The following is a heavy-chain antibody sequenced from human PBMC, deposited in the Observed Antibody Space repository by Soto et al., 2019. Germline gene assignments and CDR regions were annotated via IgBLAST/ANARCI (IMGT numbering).Heavy chain of an antibody. J-gene: IGHJ4*02. CDR2: IYYSGTT. CDR1: GGFISSGGGYH. Sequence: QVHLQESGPGLVKPSQTLSLTCTVSGGFISSGGGYHWSCSRQYPEKGLEWIGYIYYSGTTSYNASLKGRISISMDTSQNQYSLKLTSMTAADTAVYYCARGGTGSSYDYWGQGTLVTVSS. V-gene: IGHV4-31*03. CDR3: ARGGTGSSYDY. D-gene: IGHD1-1*01.